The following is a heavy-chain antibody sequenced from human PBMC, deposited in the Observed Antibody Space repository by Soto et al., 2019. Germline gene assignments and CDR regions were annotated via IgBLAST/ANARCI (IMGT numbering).Heavy chain of an antibody. CDR2: INGDGYIE. CDR3: AREAGTWHLPLNWFDP. V-gene: IGHV3-74*01. CDR1: GFPFRSYW. J-gene: IGHJ5*02. Sequence: GGSLRLSCAASGFPFRSYWMHWVRQSPGKGLVWVARINGDGYIEYYADSVKGRFTISRDYAKNSLYLQMNSLRDEDTAVYYCAREAGTWHLPLNWFDPWGQGTLVTVSS. D-gene: IGHD6-19*01.